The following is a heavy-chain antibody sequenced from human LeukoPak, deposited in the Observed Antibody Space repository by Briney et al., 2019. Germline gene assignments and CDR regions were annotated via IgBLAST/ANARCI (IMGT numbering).Heavy chain of an antibody. V-gene: IGHV4-59*01. J-gene: IGHJ4*02. D-gene: IGHD2-8*02. CDR2: IYYSGST. Sequence: PSETLSLTCTVSGGSISSYYWSWIRQPPGKGLEWIGYIYYSGSTNYNPPLKSRVTISVDTSKNQFSLKLSSVTAADTAVYYCAKDLVGYWGQGTLVTVSS. CDR1: GGSISSYY. CDR3: AKDLVGY.